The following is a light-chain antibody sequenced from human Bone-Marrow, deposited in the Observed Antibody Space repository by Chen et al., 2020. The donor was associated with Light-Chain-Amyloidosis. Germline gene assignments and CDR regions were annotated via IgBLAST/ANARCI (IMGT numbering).Light chain of an antibody. Sequence: SYELTQPPSVSVSPVQTARITCSGDDLPTKYAYWYQRKPGQAPVLVIHRATDRTSGISERFSGSSSGKTDTLTISGVQAEDEADYHCQSADSSGTYEVIFGGGTKLTVL. CDR2: RAT. V-gene: IGLV3-25*03. J-gene: IGLJ2*01. CDR3: QSADSSGTYEVI. CDR1: DLPTKY.